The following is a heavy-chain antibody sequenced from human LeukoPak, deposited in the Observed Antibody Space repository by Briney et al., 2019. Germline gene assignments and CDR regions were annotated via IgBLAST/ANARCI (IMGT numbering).Heavy chain of an antibody. Sequence: GGSLRLSCAASGFTFSSYSMNWVRQAPGKGLEWVSYISSSSSTIYYADSVKGRFTISRDNAKNSLYLQMNSLRAEDTAVYYCARDGGSWYRIYYMDVWGKGTTVTISS. CDR2: ISSSSSTI. V-gene: IGHV3-48*01. CDR3: ARDGGSWYRIYYMDV. D-gene: IGHD6-13*01. J-gene: IGHJ6*03. CDR1: GFTFSSYS.